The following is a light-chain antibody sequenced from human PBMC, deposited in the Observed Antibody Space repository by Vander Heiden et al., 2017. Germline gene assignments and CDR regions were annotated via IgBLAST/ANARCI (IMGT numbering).Light chain of an antibody. J-gene: IGKJ1*01. CDR3: QQYGNSPPT. CDR1: QSVSSRH. CDR2: DAS. Sequence: EIVLTQSPGTLSLSPGERATLSCRASQSVSSRHLAWYQQKPGQAPWLRIYDASSRLPGTPDRFSGSGTGTDFTLTISRLEPEDFAVYHCQQYGNSPPTFGQGTKVEIK. V-gene: IGKV3-20*01.